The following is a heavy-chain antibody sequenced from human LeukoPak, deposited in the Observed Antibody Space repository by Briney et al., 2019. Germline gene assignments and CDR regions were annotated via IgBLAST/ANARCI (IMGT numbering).Heavy chain of an antibody. CDR1: GFTFNNYW. CDR2: IKSKTDGGTT. V-gene: IGHV3-15*01. Sequence: PGGSLRLSCAASGFTFNNYWMSWVRQAPGKGLEWVGRIKSKTDGGTTDYAAPVKGRFTISRDDSKNTLYLQMNSLKTEDTAVYYCTTLRAARYNWFDPWGQGTLVTVSS. D-gene: IGHD6-6*01. J-gene: IGHJ5*02. CDR3: TTLRAARYNWFDP.